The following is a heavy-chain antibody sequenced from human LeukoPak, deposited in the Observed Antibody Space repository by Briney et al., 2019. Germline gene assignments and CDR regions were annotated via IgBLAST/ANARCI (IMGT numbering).Heavy chain of an antibody. CDR2: INSDGSST. D-gene: IGHD6-13*01. CDR1: GFTFSSYW. CDR3: ARDKSRYSSSWHTRANWFDP. Sequence: GESLRLSCAASGFTFSSYWMHWVRQAPGKGLVWVSRINSDGSSTSYADSVKGRFTISRDNAKNTLYLQMNSLRAEDTAVYYCARDKSRYSSSWHTRANWFDPWGQGTLVTVSS. V-gene: IGHV3-74*01. J-gene: IGHJ5*02.